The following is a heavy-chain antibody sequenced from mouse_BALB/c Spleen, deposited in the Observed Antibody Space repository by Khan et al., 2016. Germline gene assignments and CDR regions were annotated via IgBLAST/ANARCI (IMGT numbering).Heavy chain of an antibody. D-gene: IGHD2-1*01. J-gene: IGHJ3*01. Sequence: VQLQQSGPELVKPGASVKMSCKASGYTFTSYVMHWVKQKPGQGLEWIGYINPYNDGTTYNEKFKGKATLTSDKSSSTAYMELVSLTSEDSAVYYCARREGYGNFAYWGQGTLVTVSA. CDR3: ARREGYGNFAY. V-gene: IGHV1S136*01. CDR2: INPYNDGT. CDR1: GYTFTSYV.